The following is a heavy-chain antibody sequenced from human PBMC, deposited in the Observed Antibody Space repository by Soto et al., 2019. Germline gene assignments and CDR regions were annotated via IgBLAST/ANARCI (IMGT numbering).Heavy chain of an antibody. V-gene: IGHV3-30*18. J-gene: IGHJ4*02. D-gene: IGHD3-10*01. Sequence: GGSLRLSCAASGFTFSSYGMHWVRQAPGKGLEWVAVISYDGSNKYYADSVKGRFTISRDNSKNTLYLQMNSLRAEDTAVYYCAKDYGSGSYYPPPYYFDYWGQGT. CDR2: ISYDGSNK. CDR3: AKDYGSGSYYPPPYYFDY. CDR1: GFTFSSYG.